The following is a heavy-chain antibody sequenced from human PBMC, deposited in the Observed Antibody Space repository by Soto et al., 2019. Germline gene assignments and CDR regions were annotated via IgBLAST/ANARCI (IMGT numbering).Heavy chain of an antibody. J-gene: IGHJ5*02. CDR1: GYTFTSYG. CDR2: ISAYNGNT. CDR3: ARNKFLWFGELSVWFDP. D-gene: IGHD3-10*01. V-gene: IGHV1-18*01. Sequence: QVQLVQSGAEVKKPGASVKVSCKASGYTFTSYGISWVRQDPGQGLEWMGWISAYNGNTNYAQKLQGRVTMTTDTSTSTAYMKLRSLRSDDTAVYYCARNKFLWFGELSVWFDPWGQGTLVTVSS.